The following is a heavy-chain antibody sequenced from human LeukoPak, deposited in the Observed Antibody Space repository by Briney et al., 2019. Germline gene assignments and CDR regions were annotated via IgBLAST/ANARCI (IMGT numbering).Heavy chain of an antibody. CDR2: INHSGST. D-gene: IGHD1-26*01. Sequence: SETLSRTCAVYGGSFSGYYWSWIRQPPGKGLQWIGEINHSGSTNYNPSLKSRVTISVDTSKNQFSLKLSSVTAADTAVYYCARGLAGARDYWGQGTLVTVSS. CDR3: ARGLAGARDY. CDR1: GGSFSGYY. V-gene: IGHV4-34*01. J-gene: IGHJ4*02.